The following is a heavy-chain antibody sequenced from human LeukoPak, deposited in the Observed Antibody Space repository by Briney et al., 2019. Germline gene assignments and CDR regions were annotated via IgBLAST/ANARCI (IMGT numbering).Heavy chain of an antibody. J-gene: IGHJ4*02. CDR1: GYTFTDYY. CDR3: AREGNGLLSKDLDY. D-gene: IGHD2-15*01. Sequence: ASVKVSCKASGYTFTDYYIHWVRQAPGQGLEWMGYTNPHSGGTSSPQKFQGRVTMTTDASISTAYMELSRLTSDDTAVYYCAREGNGLLSKDLDYWGQGTLVTVSS. CDR2: TNPHSGGT. V-gene: IGHV1-2*02.